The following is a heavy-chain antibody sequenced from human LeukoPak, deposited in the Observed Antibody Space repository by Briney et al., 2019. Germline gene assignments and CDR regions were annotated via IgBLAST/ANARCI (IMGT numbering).Heavy chain of an antibody. J-gene: IGHJ4*02. CDR2: IWYDGSNR. CDR3: ARQFGFISSSVYYSDY. CDR1: GFTFSRYG. Sequence: GGSLRLSSSASGFTFSRYGMHWERQAPGKGLEWVAVIWYDGSNRQYADSVKGRFTISRDNSKNTLYLQMNSLRAEDTAVYYCARQFGFISSSVYYSDYWGQGTLVTVSS. D-gene: IGHD3-22*01. V-gene: IGHV3-33*01.